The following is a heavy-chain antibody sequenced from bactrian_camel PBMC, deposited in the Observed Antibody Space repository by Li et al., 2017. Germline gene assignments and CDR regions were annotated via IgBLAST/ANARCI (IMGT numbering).Heavy chain of an antibody. CDR2: INSGGGS. J-gene: IGHJ4*01. CDR1: GFPFGTYT. D-gene: IGHD5*01. Sequence: DVQLVESGGGLVQPGGSLRLSCAASGFPFGTYTMIWVRQAPGKGLERVSSINSGGGSYYADSVKGRFTISRDNAKNTLYLQLNSLKTEDTAMYYCAKSDGGPVNWGQGTQVTVS. V-gene: IGHV3S31*01. CDR3: AKSDGGPVN.